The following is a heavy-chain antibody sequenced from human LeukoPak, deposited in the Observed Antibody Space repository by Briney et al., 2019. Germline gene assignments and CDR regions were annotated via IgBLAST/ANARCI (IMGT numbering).Heavy chain of an antibody. Sequence: GGSLRLSSAASGFTFSKNAINWVRQAPGKGLEWVSSISSSSSYIYYADSVKGRFTISRDNAKNSLYLQMNSLRAEDTAVYYCARDIAAAGDYWSQGTLVTVSS. CDR2: ISSSSSYI. CDR3: ARDIAAAGDY. CDR1: GFTFSKNA. D-gene: IGHD6-13*01. J-gene: IGHJ4*02. V-gene: IGHV3-21*01.